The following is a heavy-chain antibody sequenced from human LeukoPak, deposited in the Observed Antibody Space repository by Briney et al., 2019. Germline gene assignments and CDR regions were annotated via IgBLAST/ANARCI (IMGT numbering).Heavy chain of an antibody. J-gene: IGHJ4*02. D-gene: IGHD6-13*01. CDR2: IYYSGTT. V-gene: IGHV4-59*01. Sequence: SSETLSLTCSVSGGSISSYYWSWIRQPPGRGLEWIGYIYYSGTTNHNPSLKSRVTISVDTSKNQFSLKLSSVTAADTAVYYCARSHIGAAGTLGYWGQGTLVTVSS. CDR1: GGSISSYY. CDR3: ARSHIGAAGTLGY.